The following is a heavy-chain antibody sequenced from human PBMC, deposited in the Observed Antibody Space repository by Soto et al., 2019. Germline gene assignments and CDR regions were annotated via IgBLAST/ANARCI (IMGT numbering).Heavy chain of an antibody. CDR2: IDPIDSHT. CDR1: GYSFTSYW. CDR3: ARRYCSSATCPRNYYGMDV. D-gene: IGHD2-2*01. J-gene: IGHJ6*02. Sequence: SCKGYGYSFTSYWISWVRQMPGKGLEWMGRIDPIDSHTTYSPSFQGHVTISTDKSINTAYLQWSSLKASDTAMYYCARRYCSSATCPRNYYGMDVWGQGTTVTVSS. V-gene: IGHV5-10-1*01.